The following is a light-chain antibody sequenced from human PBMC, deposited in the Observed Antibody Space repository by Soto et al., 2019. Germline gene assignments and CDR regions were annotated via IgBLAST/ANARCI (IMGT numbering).Light chain of an antibody. Sequence: EIVLTQSPGTLSLSPGERATLSCRASQSVSSSYLAWYQQKPGQAPRLLIYGASSRATGIPDRFSGSGSGTDFTLTISRLEPEDFAVYDCQQYGSSGTFGQGTKVDIK. J-gene: IGKJ1*01. CDR3: QQYGSSGT. CDR1: QSVSSSY. CDR2: GAS. V-gene: IGKV3-20*01.